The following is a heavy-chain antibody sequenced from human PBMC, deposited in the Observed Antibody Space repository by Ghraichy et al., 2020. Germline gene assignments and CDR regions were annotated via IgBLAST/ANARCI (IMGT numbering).Heavy chain of an antibody. J-gene: IGHJ5*01. CDR3: ARATGYSNSWRQKHTWFKS. Sequence: SETLSLTCTFSGGPISNSYWTWIRQPPGRGLEGIGYICDRGTYYDTGTTNYNPSLKSRVTISVDTSKKQFTLNLNSVTTADSGVYFCARATGYSNSWRQKHTWFKSWGQGTLVTVSS. CDR2: ICDRGTYYDTGTT. D-gene: IGHD6-13*01. V-gene: IGHV4-59*01. CDR1: GGPISNSY.